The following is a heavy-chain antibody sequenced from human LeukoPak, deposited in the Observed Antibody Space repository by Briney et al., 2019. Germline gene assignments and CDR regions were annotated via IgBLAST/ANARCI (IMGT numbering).Heavy chain of an antibody. V-gene: IGHV4-59*08. D-gene: IGHD1-26*01. J-gene: IGHJ4*02. CDR3: ARARWDSGSPLDY. Sequence: PSETLSLTCTVSGGSISSYYWSWIRQPPGKGLEWIGYIYYSGSTNYNPSLKSRVTISVDTSKNQFSLKLSSVTAADTAVYYCARARWDSGSPLDYWGQGTLVTVSS. CDR1: GGSISSYY. CDR2: IYYSGST.